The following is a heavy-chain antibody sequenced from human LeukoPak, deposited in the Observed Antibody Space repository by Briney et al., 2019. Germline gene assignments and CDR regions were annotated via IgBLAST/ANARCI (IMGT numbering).Heavy chain of an antibody. J-gene: IGHJ4*02. CDR3: MVRGVIPPPFDY. CDR2: FDPEDGET. V-gene: IGHV1-24*01. Sequence: ASVKVSCKVSGYTLTELSMHWVRQAPGKGLEWMEGFDPEDGETIYAQKFQGRVTMTEDTSTDTAYMELSSLRSEDTAVYYCMVRGVIPPPFDYWGQGTLVTVSS. D-gene: IGHD3-10*01. CDR1: GYTLTELS.